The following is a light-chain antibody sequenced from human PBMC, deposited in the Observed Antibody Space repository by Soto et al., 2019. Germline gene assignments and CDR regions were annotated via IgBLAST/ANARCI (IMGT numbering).Light chain of an antibody. J-gene: IGKJ1*01. CDR1: QSISSY. Sequence: DIQMTQSPSSLSASVGDRVTITCRASQSISSYLNWYQQKPGKAPKLLIYAASSLQSGVPSRFSGSGSGTDFTLTISSLQPEDFATYYCQQSYSLKTFGQGTKVDIK. CDR3: QQSYSLKT. CDR2: AAS. V-gene: IGKV1-39*01.